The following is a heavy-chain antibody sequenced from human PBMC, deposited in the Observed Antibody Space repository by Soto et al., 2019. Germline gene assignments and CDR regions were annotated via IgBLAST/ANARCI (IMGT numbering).Heavy chain of an antibody. CDR1: GFTFSNYW. CDR2: IGQDGSQR. D-gene: IGHD2-21*01. J-gene: IGHJ5*02. CDR3: ASARHIGP. Sequence: GGSPRLSCTASGFTFSNYWMSWVRQAPGKGLEWVANIGQDGSQRNYVDSVKGRFTISRDNAENSLYLQMNSLGAEDTAIYYCASARHIGPWGQGTLVTVSS. V-gene: IGHV3-7*01.